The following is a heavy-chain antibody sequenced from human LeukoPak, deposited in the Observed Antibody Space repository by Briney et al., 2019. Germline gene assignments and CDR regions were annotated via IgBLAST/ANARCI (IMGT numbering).Heavy chain of an antibody. CDR3: AKGLYYDFWSGYYAFDI. CDR1: GFTFSSYA. V-gene: IGHV3-23*01. CDR2: ISGSGGST. Sequence: PGGSLRLSCAASGFTFSSYAMSWVRQAPGKGLEWVSAISGSGGSTYYADSVKGRFTISRDNSKNTLYLQMNSLRAEDTAVYYCAKGLYYDFWSGYYAFDIWGQGTMVTVSS. D-gene: IGHD3-3*01. J-gene: IGHJ3*02.